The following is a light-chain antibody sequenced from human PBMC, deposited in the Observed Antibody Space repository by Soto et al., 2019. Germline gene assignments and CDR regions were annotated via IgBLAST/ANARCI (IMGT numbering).Light chain of an antibody. Sequence: AIRMPQSPSSLSASTGARVTITCRASQGISSYLAWYQQKPGKAPKLLIYAASTLQSGVPSRFSGSGSGTDFTLTISCLQSEDFATYYCQQYYSYSYTFGQGTKVDIK. V-gene: IGKV1-8*01. CDR2: AAS. J-gene: IGKJ2*01. CDR1: QGISSY. CDR3: QQYYSYSYT.